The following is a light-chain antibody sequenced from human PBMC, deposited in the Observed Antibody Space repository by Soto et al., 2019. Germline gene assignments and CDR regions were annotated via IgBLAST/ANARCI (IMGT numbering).Light chain of an antibody. V-gene: IGKV3-15*01. CDR3: QQYDFSLRT. CDR1: HSISSN. CDR2: GAS. J-gene: IGKJ1*01. Sequence: IVLTQSPATLSVSPCDRDNVSCNASHSISSNVAWYQQKPGQAPRLLIYGASTRATGIPARFSGSGSGTDFTLTITSLQSEDFAVYYCQQYDFSLRTFGQGPTVDIK.